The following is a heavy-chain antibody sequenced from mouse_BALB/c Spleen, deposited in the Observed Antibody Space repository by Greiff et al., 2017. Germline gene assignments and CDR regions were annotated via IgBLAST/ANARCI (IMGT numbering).Heavy chain of an antibody. CDR3: ASRRVSWFAY. Sequence: VQLQQSGPELVKPGASVRISCKASGYTFTSYYIHWVKQRPEQGLEWIGRIDPANGNTKYDPKFQGKATITADTSSNTAYLQLSSLTSEDTAVYYCASRRVSWFAYWGQGTLVTVSA. J-gene: IGHJ3*01. CDR2: IDPANGNT. CDR1: GYTFTSYY. V-gene: IGHV14-3*02.